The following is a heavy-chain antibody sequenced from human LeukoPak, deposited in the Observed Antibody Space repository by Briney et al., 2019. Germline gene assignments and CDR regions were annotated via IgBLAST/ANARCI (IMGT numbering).Heavy chain of an antibody. CDR1: GFTFSDYW. D-gene: IGHD2-2*01. CDR3: ARQYHYLEDY. J-gene: IGHJ4*02. V-gene: IGHV3-74*01. Sequence: GGSLRLSCKASGFTFSDYWMHWVRQAPGKGPVWVSRIISDGSSVSYVDSVKGRFIMSRDNAKNTLYLQMNSLRAEDTAVYYCARQYHYLEDYWGQGTLVTVSS. CDR2: IISDGSSV.